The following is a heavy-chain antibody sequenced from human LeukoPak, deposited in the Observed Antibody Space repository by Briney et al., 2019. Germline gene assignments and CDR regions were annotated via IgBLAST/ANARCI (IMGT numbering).Heavy chain of an antibody. J-gene: IGHJ3*02. CDR1: GGSISSSSYY. CDR3: ARGLWGASGI. V-gene: IGHV4-39*07. CDR2: IYYSGST. Sequence: SETLSLTCTVSGGSISSSSYYWGWIRLPPGKGLEWIGNIYYSGSTNYNPSLKSRVTISVDTSKTQFSLKLSSVTAADTAVYYCARGLWGASGIWGQGTMVTVSS. D-gene: IGHD3-10*01.